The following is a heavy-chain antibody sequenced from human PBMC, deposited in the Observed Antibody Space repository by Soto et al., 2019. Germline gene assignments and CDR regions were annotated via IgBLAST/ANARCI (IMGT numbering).Heavy chain of an antibody. CDR3: ARENRYYGSGSYYYYYGMDV. D-gene: IGHD3-10*01. Sequence: SETLSLTCAVSGGSISSSNWWSWVRQPPGKGLEWIGEIYHSGSTNYNPSLKSRVTISVDKSKNQFSLKLSSVTAADTAVYYCARENRYYGSGSYYYYYGMDVWGQGTTATVSS. CDR2: IYHSGST. V-gene: IGHV4-4*02. CDR1: GGSISSSNW. J-gene: IGHJ6*02.